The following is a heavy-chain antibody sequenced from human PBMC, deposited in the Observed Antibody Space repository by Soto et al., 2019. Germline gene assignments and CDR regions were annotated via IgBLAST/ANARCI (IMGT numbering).Heavy chain of an antibody. CDR1: CYSVISSDYY. Sequence: SETLSLTCSVSCYSVISSDYYWAWIRQTPGKGLEWIGSIFYSGLTYYNPSLKSRVTLSVDTSKNQFSVRLDSVTAADTAVYYCAPLSVSLSGPYGIHVWGQGTTVTVSS. CDR2: IFYSGLT. J-gene: IGHJ6*02. D-gene: IGHD2-15*01. CDR3: APLSVSLSGPYGIHV. V-gene: IGHV4-39*01.